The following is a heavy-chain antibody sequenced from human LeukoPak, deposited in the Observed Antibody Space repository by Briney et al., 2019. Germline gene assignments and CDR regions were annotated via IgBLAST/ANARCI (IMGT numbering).Heavy chain of an antibody. D-gene: IGHD2/OR15-2a*01. J-gene: IGHJ5*02. CDR3: ARGHRFFTTITCYHNWFDP. V-gene: IGHV4-39*01. CDR2: IYYSGST. Sequence: SETLSLTCTVSGGSISSSSYYWGWIRQPPGKGLEWIGSIYYSGSTYYNPPLKSRVTISVDMSKNQFSLELSSVTAADTAVYYFARGHRFFTTITCYHNWFDPWGRGTLVTVSS. CDR1: GGSISSSSYY.